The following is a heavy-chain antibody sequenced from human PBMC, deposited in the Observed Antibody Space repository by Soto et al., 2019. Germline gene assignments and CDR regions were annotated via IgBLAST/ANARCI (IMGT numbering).Heavy chain of an antibody. Sequence: QVQLVESGGGVVQPGRSLRLSCAASGFTFSSYGMHWVRQAPGKGLEWVAVISYDGSNKYYADSVKGRFTISRDNSKNTLYLQMNSLRAEDTAVYYCAKDRIFGVVTYYYGMDVWGHGTTVTVSS. CDR3: AKDRIFGVVTYYYGMDV. V-gene: IGHV3-30*18. J-gene: IGHJ6*02. CDR2: ISYDGSNK. D-gene: IGHD3-3*02. CDR1: GFTFSSYG.